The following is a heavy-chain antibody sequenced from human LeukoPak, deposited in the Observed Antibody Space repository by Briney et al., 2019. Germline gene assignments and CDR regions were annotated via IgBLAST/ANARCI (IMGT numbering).Heavy chain of an antibody. J-gene: IGHJ5*02. Sequence: GGSLRLSCAASGFTFSSYAMSWVRQAPGKGLEWVSYISSSGSTIYYADSVKGRFTISRDNAKNSLYLQMNSLRAEDTAVYYCARDGPFRSSWYEGNWFDPWGQGTLVTVSS. CDR3: ARDGPFRSSWYEGNWFDP. V-gene: IGHV3-48*03. CDR2: ISSSGSTI. CDR1: GFTFSSYA. D-gene: IGHD6-13*01.